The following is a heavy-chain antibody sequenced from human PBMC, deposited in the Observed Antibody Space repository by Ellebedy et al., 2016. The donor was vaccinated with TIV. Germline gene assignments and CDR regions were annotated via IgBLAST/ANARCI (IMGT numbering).Heavy chain of an antibody. Sequence: AASVKVSCKASGYTFTTYYIHWMRQAPGQGLEWMGIVNTSGGSTSYAQKFQGRVTMTRDTSTSTVYMELSSLRSADTAVYYCAREWRSSGRINYYFYLWGRGTLVTVSS. CDR2: VNTSGGST. CDR3: AREWRSSGRINYYFYL. CDR1: GYTFTTYY. V-gene: IGHV1-46*01. D-gene: IGHD6-19*01. J-gene: IGHJ2*01.